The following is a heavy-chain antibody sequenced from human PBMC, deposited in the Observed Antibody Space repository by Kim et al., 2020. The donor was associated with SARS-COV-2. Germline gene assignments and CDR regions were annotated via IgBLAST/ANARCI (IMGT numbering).Heavy chain of an antibody. D-gene: IGHD3-16*01. J-gene: IGHJ4*02. V-gene: IGHV3-48*02. CDR3: ARGGGIDY. CDR2: STI. Sequence: STIYYGDSVKGRFTISRDNAKNSLYLQMNSLRDEDTAVYYCARGGGIDYWGQGTLVTVSS.